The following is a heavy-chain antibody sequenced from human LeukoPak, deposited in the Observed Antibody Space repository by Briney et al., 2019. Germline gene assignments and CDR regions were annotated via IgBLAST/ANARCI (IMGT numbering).Heavy chain of an antibody. CDR3: ARVNLLLKPYYFDC. CDR2: ISAYSGNT. D-gene: IGHD3-10*01. V-gene: IGHV1-18*01. CDR1: GCTFTSYG. Sequence: ASVKVSCTASGCTFTSYGISWVRQAPGQGLEWMGWISAYSGNTNYAQTLQGRVTMTTDTSTSTAYMELKSLRSDDTAVYYCARVNLLLKPYYFDCWGQGTLVTVSS. J-gene: IGHJ4*02.